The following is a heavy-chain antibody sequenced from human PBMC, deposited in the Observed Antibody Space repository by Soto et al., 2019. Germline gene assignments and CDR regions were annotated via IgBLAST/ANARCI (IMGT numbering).Heavy chain of an antibody. V-gene: IGHV4-59*01. D-gene: IGHD4-4*01. CDR2: IYYSGST. J-gene: IGHJ4*02. CDR3: ARAKSNYQTFDH. CDR1: GDSMSSYY. Sequence: SETLSLTCTVSGDSMSSYYWSWIRQPPGKGLEWIGYIYYSGSTTYNPSLRSRVTMSVDTSKNQFSLRLSSVTAADTAVYYCARAKSNYQTFDHWGQGSQVTVSS.